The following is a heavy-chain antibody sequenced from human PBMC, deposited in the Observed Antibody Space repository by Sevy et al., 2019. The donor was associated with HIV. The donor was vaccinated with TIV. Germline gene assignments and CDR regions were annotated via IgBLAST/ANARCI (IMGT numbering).Heavy chain of an antibody. J-gene: IGHJ1*01. V-gene: IGHV3-30-3*01. D-gene: IGHD1-1*01. CDR2: ISFDATNK. Sequence: GGSLRLSCAASGFTFNRYSLHWVRQAPGKGLGWVATISFDATNKLYPDCVKGRFHISNNNFQNSMFLQMDSLRPVDTAVYYCALERLSSDVADYFDNWGQGTLVTVSS. CDR1: GFTFNRYS. CDR3: ALERLSSDVADYFDN.